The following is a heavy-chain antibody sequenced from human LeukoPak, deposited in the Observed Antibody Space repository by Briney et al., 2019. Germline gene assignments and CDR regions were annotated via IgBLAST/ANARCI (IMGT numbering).Heavy chain of an antibody. J-gene: IGHJ5*02. CDR1: GYNFATNA. V-gene: IGHV7-4-1*02. CDR3: ARDPERHNWLDP. Sequence: GASVKVSCKTSGYNFATNALNWVRQAPGQGLEWMGWINTYNGNPTYAQGFTGRFVFSLDTSVTTAYLQISSLRAEDTAVYYCARDPERHNWLDPWGQGTLVTASS. D-gene: IGHD1-1*01. CDR2: INTYNGNP.